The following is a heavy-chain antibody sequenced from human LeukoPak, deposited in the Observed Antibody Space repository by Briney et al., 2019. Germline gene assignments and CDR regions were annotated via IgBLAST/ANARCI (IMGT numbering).Heavy chain of an antibody. CDR2: INTNTGNP. CDR3: HAVDTAMIFDY. D-gene: IGHD5-18*01. Sequence: ASVKVSCKASGGTFSSYAISWVRQAPGQGLEWMGWINTNTGNPTYAQGFTGRFVFSLDTSVSTAYLQISSLKAEDTAVYYCHAVDTAMIFDYWGQGTLVTVSS. J-gene: IGHJ4*02. CDR1: GGTFSSYA. V-gene: IGHV7-4-1*02.